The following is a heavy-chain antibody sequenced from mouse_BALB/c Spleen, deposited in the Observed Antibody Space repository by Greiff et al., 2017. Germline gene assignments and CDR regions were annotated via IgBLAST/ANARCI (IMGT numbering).Heavy chain of an antibody. Sequence: QVQLQQPGAELVRPGASVKLSCKASGYTFTSYWINWVKQRPGQGLEWIGNIYPSDSYTNYNQKFKDKATLTVDKSSSTAYMQLSSPTSEDSAVYYCTRGGNGYYLHYYAMDYWGQGTSVTVSS. CDR2: IYPSDSYT. CDR3: TRGGNGYYLHYYAMDY. D-gene: IGHD2-3*01. J-gene: IGHJ4*01. V-gene: IGHV1-69*02. CDR1: GYTFTSYW.